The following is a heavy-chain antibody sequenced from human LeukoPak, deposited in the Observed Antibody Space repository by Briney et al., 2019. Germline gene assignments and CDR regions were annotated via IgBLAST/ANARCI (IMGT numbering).Heavy chain of an antibody. V-gene: IGHV4-34*01. D-gene: IGHD6-13*01. CDR1: GXSFSGYY. Sequence: SETLSLTCAVYGXSFSGYYGSWIRQPPGKGLEWIGEINHSGSTNYNPSLRSRVTISVDTSKNQFSLKLSSVTAADTAVYYCARAPPVDMIAAAASNWFDPWGQGTLVTVSS. CDR3: ARAPPVDMIAAAASNWFDP. CDR2: INHSGST. J-gene: IGHJ5*02.